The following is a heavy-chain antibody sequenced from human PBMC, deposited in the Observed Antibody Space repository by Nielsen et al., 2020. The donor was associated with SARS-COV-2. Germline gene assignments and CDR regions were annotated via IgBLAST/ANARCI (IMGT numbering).Heavy chain of an antibody. D-gene: IGHD3-16*01. J-gene: IGHJ3*02. Sequence: SETLSLTCAVYGGSLSGSYWSWIRQSPGKGLQWIGEIHHTGGTNFNPSLKSRVTISVDTSKSQFFLKLSSVTAADTAVYYCANWGQAFDIWGQGTMVTVSS. CDR2: IHHTGGT. V-gene: IGHV4-34*01. CDR1: GGSLSGSY. CDR3: ANWGQAFDI.